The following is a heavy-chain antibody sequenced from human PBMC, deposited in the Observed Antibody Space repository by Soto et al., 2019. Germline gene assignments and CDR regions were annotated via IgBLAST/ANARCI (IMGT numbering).Heavy chain of an antibody. CDR1: GGSISSGNYY. CDR2: IFYGGTT. J-gene: IGHJ4*02. Sequence: SETLSLTCNVSGGSISSGNYYWSWIRQAPGKGLEWIRHIFYGGTTYYNPSLKSRVTISEDAPNNQFSLTLTSVTAADTAVYYCASRQQQVALIDYWGQGTLVTVSS. CDR3: ASRQQQVALIDY. V-gene: IGHV4-30-4*08. D-gene: IGHD6-13*01.